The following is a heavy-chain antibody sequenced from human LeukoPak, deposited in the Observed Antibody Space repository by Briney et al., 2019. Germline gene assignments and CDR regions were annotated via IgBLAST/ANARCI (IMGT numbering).Heavy chain of an antibody. D-gene: IGHD6-19*01. CDR1: GFTFSSYG. CDR2: IWYDGSNK. J-gene: IGHJ4*02. V-gene: IGHV3-33*01. Sequence: PGGSLRLSCAASGFTFSSYGMHWVRQAPGKGLEWVAVIWYDGSNKYYADPVKGRFTISRDNSKNTLYLQMNSLRAEDTAVYYCAGEGSSGWYFDYWGQGTLVTVSS. CDR3: AGEGSSGWYFDY.